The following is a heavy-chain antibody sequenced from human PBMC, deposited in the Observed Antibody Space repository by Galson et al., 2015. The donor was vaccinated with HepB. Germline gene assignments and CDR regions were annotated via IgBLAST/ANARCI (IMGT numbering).Heavy chain of an antibody. CDR2: ISGSGGST. V-gene: IGHV3-23*01. J-gene: IGHJ6*02. CDR1: GFTFSSYA. D-gene: IGHD6-19*01. CDR3: AKTFTSSGWYGGGGYYYGMDV. Sequence: SLRLSCAASGFTFSSYAMSWVRQAPGKGLEWVSAISGSGGSTYYADSVKGRFTISRDNSKNTLYLQMNSLRAEDTAVYYCAKTFTSSGWYGGGGYYYGMDVWGQGTTVTVSS.